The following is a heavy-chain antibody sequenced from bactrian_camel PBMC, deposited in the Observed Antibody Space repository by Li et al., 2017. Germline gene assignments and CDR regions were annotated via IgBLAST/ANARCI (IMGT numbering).Heavy chain of an antibody. J-gene: IGHJ7*01. V-gene: IGHV3S1*01. Sequence: HVQLVESGGGSVQAGGSLTLSCAAGRYTYKRNCMGWFRQRPGKDREGVAVLWIGGATTTYADSVKGRFIISRDNAKNTLYLQLNSLKTEDTAMYYCAAELRESYYSGYSSYGMDYWGKGTQVTVS. CDR2: LWIGGATT. D-gene: IGHD4*01. CDR1: RYTYKRNC.